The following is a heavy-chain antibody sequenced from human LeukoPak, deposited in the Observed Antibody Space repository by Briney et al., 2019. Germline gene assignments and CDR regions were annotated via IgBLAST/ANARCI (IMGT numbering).Heavy chain of an antibody. J-gene: IGHJ3*02. CDR3: ARHEVVPTVYDAFDM. V-gene: IGHV4-39*01. CDR2: IYYSGST. CDR1: GGSISSSSYY. Sequence: SETLSLTCTVSGGSISSSSYYWGWIRQSPGKGLEWIGSIYYSGSTYDNPSLKSRVTISVDTSKSQFSLKLNSVTAADTAVYYCARHEVVPTVYDAFDMWGQGTVVTVSS. D-gene: IGHD2-2*01.